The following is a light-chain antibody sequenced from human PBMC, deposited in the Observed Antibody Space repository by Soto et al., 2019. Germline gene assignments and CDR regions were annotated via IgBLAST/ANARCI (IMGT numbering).Light chain of an antibody. J-gene: IGKJ5*01. CDR2: DAS. CDR1: ERISHS. Sequence: DIVLTQSPATLSLSPGNRVTLSCRANERISHSLAWYQQRPGQAPRILIYDASFRATAIPDRFSGSGSGTDFTLSISSLEPEDFAVYYCQLSQQRSSWPPIAFGQGTRLDLK. CDR3: QLSQQRSSWPPIA. V-gene: IGKV3-11*01.